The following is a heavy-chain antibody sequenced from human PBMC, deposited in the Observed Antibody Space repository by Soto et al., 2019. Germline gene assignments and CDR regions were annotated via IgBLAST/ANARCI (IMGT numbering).Heavy chain of an antibody. CDR1: GGSISSGGYY. Sequence: SSETLSLTCTVSGGSISSGGYYWSWIRQHPGEGLEWIGYIYYSGSTYYNPSLKSRVTISVDTSKNQFSLKLSSVAAADTAVYYCARGSLTYNWFDPWGQGTLVTVSS. CDR2: IYYSGST. J-gene: IGHJ5*02. V-gene: IGHV4-31*03. CDR3: ARGSLTYNWFDP. D-gene: IGHD3-10*01.